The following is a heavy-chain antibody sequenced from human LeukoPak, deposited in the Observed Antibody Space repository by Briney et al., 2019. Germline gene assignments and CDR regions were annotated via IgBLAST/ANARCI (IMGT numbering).Heavy chain of an antibody. CDR1: GYTFTSYY. V-gene: IGHV1-46*01. J-gene: IGHJ6*03. Sequence: ASVKVSCKASGYTFTSYYMHWVRQAPGQGLEWMGIINPGGGSTSYAQKFQGRVTMTRNTSISTAYMELSSLRSEDAAVYYCARGRNTWYYYYYMDVWGKGTTVTVSS. D-gene: IGHD4-11*01. CDR2: INPGGGST. CDR3: ARGRNTWYYYYYMDV.